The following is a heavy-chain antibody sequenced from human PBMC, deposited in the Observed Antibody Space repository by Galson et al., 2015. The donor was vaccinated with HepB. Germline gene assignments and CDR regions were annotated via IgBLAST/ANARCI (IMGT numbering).Heavy chain of an antibody. CDR1: GSSFTSYW. Sequence: QSGAEVKKPGESLRISCKGSGSSFTSYWISWVRQMPGKGLEWMGRIDPSDSYTNYSPSFQGHVTISADKSISTAYLQWSSLKASDTAMYYCARGGRGELLWFGELTNAFDIWGQGTMVTVSS. CDR3: ARGGRGELLWFGELTNAFDI. CDR2: IDPSDSYT. V-gene: IGHV5-10-1*01. D-gene: IGHD3-10*01. J-gene: IGHJ3*02.